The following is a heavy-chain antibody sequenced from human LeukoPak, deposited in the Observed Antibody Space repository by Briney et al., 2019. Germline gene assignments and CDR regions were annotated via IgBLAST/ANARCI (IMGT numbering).Heavy chain of an antibody. CDR1: GGSISSGSYY. D-gene: IGHD4-17*01. CDR2: IYTSGST. J-gene: IGHJ3*02. V-gene: IGHV4-61*02. Sequence: PSETLSLTCTVSGGSISSGSYYWSWIRQPAGKGLEWIGRIYTSGSTNYNPSLKSRVTISVDTSKNQFSLKLSSVTAADTAVYYRARDLGVTTGGDAFDIWGQGTMVTVSS. CDR3: ARDLGVTTGGDAFDI.